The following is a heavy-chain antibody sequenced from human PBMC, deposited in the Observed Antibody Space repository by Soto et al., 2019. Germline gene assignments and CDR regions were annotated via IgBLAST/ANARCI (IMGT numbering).Heavy chain of an antibody. CDR2: ISAYNGNT. V-gene: IGHV1-18*01. CDR1: GYTFTSYG. D-gene: IGHD3-9*01. CDR3: ARGYDILTGYYPRFLFDY. J-gene: IGHJ4*02. Sequence: QVQLVQSGAEVKKPRASVKVSCKASGYTFTSYGISWVRQAPGQGLEWMGWISAYNGNTNYAQKLQGRVTMTTDTSTSTAYMELRSLRSDDTAVYYCARGYDILTGYYPRFLFDYWGQGTLVTVSS.